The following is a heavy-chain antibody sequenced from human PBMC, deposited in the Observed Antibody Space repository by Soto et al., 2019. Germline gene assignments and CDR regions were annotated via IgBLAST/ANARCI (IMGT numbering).Heavy chain of an antibody. D-gene: IGHD3-16*01. Sequence: QLVESGGGLFQPGGSLRLSCAASGFILSDYWMHWVRQAPGKGPLWVCRTSSDGRGTVYADSVKGRFTISRDNAKNTLYLQINSLRVEDTGVYYCTSAYGMEVWGQGTTVTVSS. V-gene: IGHV3-74*01. CDR3: TSAYGMEV. J-gene: IGHJ6*02. CDR1: GFILSDYW. CDR2: TSSDGRGT.